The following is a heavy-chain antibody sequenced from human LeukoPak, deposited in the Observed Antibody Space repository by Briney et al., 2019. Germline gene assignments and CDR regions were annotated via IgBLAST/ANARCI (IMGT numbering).Heavy chain of an antibody. CDR1: GFTFSGSA. D-gene: IGHD3-9*01. Sequence: GGSLRLSCAASGFTFSGSAMHWVRQASGKGLEWVGRIRSKANSYATAYAASVKGRFTTSRDDSKNTAYLQMNSLKTEDTAVYYCTRPGRYFDWLSGSHYYMDVWGKGTTVTVSS. V-gene: IGHV3-73*01. J-gene: IGHJ6*03. CDR2: IRSKANSYAT. CDR3: TRPGRYFDWLSGSHYYMDV.